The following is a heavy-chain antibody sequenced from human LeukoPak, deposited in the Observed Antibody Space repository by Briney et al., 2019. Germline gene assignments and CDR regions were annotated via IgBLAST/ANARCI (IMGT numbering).Heavy chain of an antibody. D-gene: IGHD4-17*01. Sequence: ASVKGSCKASGYTFTGYYMHWVRQAPGQGLEWMGWINPNSGGTNYAQKFQGRVTMTRDTSISTAYMELSRLRSDDTAVYYCARGRDYGDSFDYWGQGTLVTVSS. CDR1: GYTFTGYY. CDR3: ARGRDYGDSFDY. CDR2: INPNSGGT. J-gene: IGHJ4*02. V-gene: IGHV1-2*02.